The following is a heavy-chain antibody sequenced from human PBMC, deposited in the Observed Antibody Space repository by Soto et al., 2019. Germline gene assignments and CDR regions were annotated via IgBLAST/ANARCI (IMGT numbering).Heavy chain of an antibody. Sequence: QVQLVHSGAEVKKPGSSVKVSCQASGGTLSSYAINWVRQAPGQGLEWMGGIIPIFGTRKYAQKFQGRVTITADTSTSTAHMELSSLRSEDTAVYYCARGLTPNYDYHYGMDVWGQGTTVTVSS. CDR2: IIPIFGTR. CDR3: ARGLTPNYDYHYGMDV. J-gene: IGHJ6*02. D-gene: IGHD7-27*01. V-gene: IGHV1-69*06. CDR1: GGTLSSYA.